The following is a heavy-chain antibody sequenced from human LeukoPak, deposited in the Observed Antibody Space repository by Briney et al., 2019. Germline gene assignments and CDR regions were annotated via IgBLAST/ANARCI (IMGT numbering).Heavy chain of an antibody. Sequence: SETLSLTCAVYGGSFSGYYWSWIRQPPGKGLEWIGEINHSGSTNYNPSLKSRVTISVDTSKNQFSLKLSSVTAADTAVYYCARAGSSYYDSSGENWFDPWGQGTLVTVSS. CDR1: GGSFSGYY. J-gene: IGHJ5*02. CDR2: INHSGST. V-gene: IGHV4-34*01. D-gene: IGHD3-22*01. CDR3: ARAGSSYYDSSGENWFDP.